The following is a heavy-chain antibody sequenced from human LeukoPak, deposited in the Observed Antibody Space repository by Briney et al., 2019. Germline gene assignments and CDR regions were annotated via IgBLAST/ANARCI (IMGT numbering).Heavy chain of an antibody. V-gene: IGHV1-8*01. J-gene: IGHJ4*02. Sequence: ASVKVSCKASGYTFTSYDINWVRQATGQGLEWMGWMNPNSGNTGYAQKFQGRVTMTRNTSISTAYMELSSLRSEDTAVYYCARDMAWQQLVLGYWGQGTLVTVSS. D-gene: IGHD6-13*01. CDR2: MNPNSGNT. CDR1: GYTFTSYD. CDR3: ARDMAWQQLVLGY.